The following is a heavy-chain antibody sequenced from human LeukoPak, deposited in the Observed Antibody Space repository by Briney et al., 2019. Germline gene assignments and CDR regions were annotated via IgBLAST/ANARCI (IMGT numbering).Heavy chain of an antibody. Sequence: SETLSLTCAVYGGSFSGYYWSWIRQPPGKGLEWIGEINHSGSTNYNPSLKSRVTISVDTSKNQFSLKLSSVTAADTAVYYCARRGIRITISRFDYWGQGTLVTVSS. D-gene: IGHD3-9*01. CDR1: GGSFSGYY. CDR2: INHSGST. J-gene: IGHJ4*02. V-gene: IGHV4-34*01. CDR3: ARRGIRITISRFDY.